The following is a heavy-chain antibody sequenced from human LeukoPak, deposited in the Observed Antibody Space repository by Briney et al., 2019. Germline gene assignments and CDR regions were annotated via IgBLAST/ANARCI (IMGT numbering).Heavy chain of an antibody. CDR2: VNTNTGNP. CDR1: GYTFTSYA. J-gene: IGHJ4*02. CDR3: ARDHAASGSPEDYFDY. V-gene: IGHV7-4-1*02. D-gene: IGHD1-26*01. Sequence: VASVKVSCKASGYTFTSYAMNWVRQAPGQGLEWMGWVNTNTGNPTYAQGFTGRFVFSLDTSVSTAYLQISSLKAEDTAVYYCARDHAASGSPEDYFDYWGQGTLVTVSS.